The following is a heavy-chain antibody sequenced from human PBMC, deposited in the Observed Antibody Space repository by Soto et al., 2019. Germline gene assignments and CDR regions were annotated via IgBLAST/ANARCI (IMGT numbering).Heavy chain of an antibody. CDR3: AREPNYFDY. V-gene: IGHV1-2*04. Sequence: ASVKVSCKASGGSFSSYAISWVRQAPGQGLEWMGWINPNIGATNYAQKFQGWVTITRDESTSTAYMELSRLRSDDTAVYYCAREPNYFDYWGQGTLVTVSS. CDR2: INPNIGAT. CDR1: GGSFSSYA. J-gene: IGHJ4*02.